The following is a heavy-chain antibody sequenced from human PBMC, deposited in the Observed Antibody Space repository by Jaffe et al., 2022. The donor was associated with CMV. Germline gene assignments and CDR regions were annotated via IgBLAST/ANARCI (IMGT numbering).Heavy chain of an antibody. V-gene: IGHV4-34*01. CDR1: GGSFSGYY. CDR2: INHSGST. CDR3: ARGSMGRFDP. Sequence: QVQLQQWGAGLLKPSETLSLTCAVYGGSFSGYYWSWIRQPPGKGLEWIGEINHSGSTNYNPSLKSRVTISVDTSKNQFSLKLSSVTAADTAVYYCARGSMGRFDPWGQGTLVTVSS. J-gene: IGHJ5*02.